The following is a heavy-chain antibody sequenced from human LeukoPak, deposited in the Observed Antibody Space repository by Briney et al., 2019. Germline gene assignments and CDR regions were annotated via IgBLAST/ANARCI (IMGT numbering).Heavy chain of an antibody. CDR1: GYTLTELS. CDR2: FDPEDGET. V-gene: IGHV1-24*01. J-gene: IGHJ6*03. D-gene: IGHD3-10*01. Sequence: GASVKVSCKVSGYTLTELSMHWVRQAPGKGLEWMGGFDPEDGETIYAQKFQGRVTMTRNTSISTAYMELSSLRSEDTAVYYCARGQMVRGSYYYYYMDVWGKGTTVTISS. CDR3: ARGQMVRGSYYYYYMDV.